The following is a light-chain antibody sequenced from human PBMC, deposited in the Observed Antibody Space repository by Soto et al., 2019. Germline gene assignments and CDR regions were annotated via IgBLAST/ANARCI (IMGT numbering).Light chain of an antibody. CDR1: SRDVGGYNS. V-gene: IGLV2-14*01. J-gene: IGLJ1*01. CDR3: SSYKSGSALYV. Sequence: QSALTQPASVSGSPGQSITISCTGTSRDVGGYNSVSWYQQHPGKAPKLMIYEVTNRPSGVSNRFSGSKSGNTASLTISGLQAEDEADYYCSSYKSGSALYVFGTGTKAPS. CDR2: EVT.